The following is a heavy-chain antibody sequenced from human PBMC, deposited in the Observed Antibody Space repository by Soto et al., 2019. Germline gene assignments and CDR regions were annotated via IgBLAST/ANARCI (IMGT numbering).Heavy chain of an antibody. CDR2: IYYSGST. D-gene: IGHD2-2*01. J-gene: IGHJ6*03. CDR1: GGSISSYY. Sequence: SETLSLTCTVSGGSISSYYWSWIRQPPGKGLEWIGYIYYSGSTNYNPSLKSRVTISVDTSKNQFSLKLSSVTAADTAVYYCARVDPKFQLLSYYYYYYMDVWGKGTTVTVSS. V-gene: IGHV4-59*01. CDR3: ARVDPKFQLLSYYYYYYMDV.